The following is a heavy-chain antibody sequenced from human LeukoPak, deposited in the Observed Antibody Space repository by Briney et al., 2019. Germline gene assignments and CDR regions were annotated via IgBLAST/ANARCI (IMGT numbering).Heavy chain of an antibody. CDR2: IVVGSGNT. D-gene: IGHD6-13*01. J-gene: IGHJ5*02. V-gene: IGHV1-58*01. CDR1: GFTFTSSA. Sequence: ASVKVSCKASGFTFTSSAVQWVRQARGQRLEWIGWIVVGSGNTNYAQKLQGRVTMTTDTSTSTAYMELRSLRSDDTAVYYCARGGNTRGYSSSWFDPWGQGTLVTVSS. CDR3: ARGGNTRGYSSSWFDP.